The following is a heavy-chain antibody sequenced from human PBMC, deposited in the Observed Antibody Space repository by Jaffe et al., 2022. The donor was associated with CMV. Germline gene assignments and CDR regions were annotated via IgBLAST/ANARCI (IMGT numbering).Heavy chain of an antibody. D-gene: IGHD3-3*01. J-gene: IGHJ4*02. CDR3: TTDLHYDFWSGYYFGVPSGGFDY. V-gene: IGHV3-15*01. Sequence: EVQLVESGGGLVKPGGSLRLSCAASGFTFSNAWMSWVRQAPGKGLEWVGRIKSKTDGGTTDYAAPVKGRFTISRDDSKNTLYLQMNSLKTEDTAVYYCTTDLHYDFWSGYYFGVPSGGFDYWGQGTLVTVSS. CDR2: IKSKTDGGTT. CDR1: GFTFSNAW.